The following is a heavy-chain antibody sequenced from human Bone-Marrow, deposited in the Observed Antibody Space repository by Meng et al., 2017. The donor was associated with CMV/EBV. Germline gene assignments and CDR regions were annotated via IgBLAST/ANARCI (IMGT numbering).Heavy chain of an antibody. CDR3: AREGYKITMVRGALPAGGDY. J-gene: IGHJ4*02. CDR1: GGSISSYY. D-gene: IGHD3-10*01. V-gene: IGHV4-59*12. CDR2: IYYSWST. Sequence: SETLSLTCTVSGGSISSYYWSWIRQPPGKGLEWIGYIYYSWSTYYNPYLKSRVTIAVDTSKNQFSLKLSSVTAAATAVYYCAREGYKITMVRGALPAGGDYWGQG.